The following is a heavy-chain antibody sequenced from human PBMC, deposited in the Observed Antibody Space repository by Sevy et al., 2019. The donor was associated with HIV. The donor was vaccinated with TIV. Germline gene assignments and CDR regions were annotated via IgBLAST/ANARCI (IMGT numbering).Heavy chain of an antibody. D-gene: IGHD3-3*01. Sequence: ASVKVSCKASGYTLNDYGISWVRQAPGQGLAWIGWVTTYKDSTNYAQNFQGRVTLTTDTSTNKAYMELGSLRSDDTAVYYCARVDPYYEFGDVWGQGTTVTVSS. CDR1: GYTLNDYG. V-gene: IGHV1-18*01. CDR3: ARVDPYYEFGDV. CDR2: VTTYKDST. J-gene: IGHJ6*02.